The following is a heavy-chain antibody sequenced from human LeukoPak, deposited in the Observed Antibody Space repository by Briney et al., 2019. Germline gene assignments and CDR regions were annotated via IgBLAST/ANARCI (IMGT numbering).Heavy chain of an antibody. Sequence: SQTLSLTCAISGGSISSGGYSWSWIRQPPGKGLEWIGYIYHSGSTYYNPSLKSRVTISVDRSKNQFSLKLSSVTAADTAVYYCARSSPVSGRYFDYWGQGTLATVSS. CDR1: GGSISSGGYS. D-gene: IGHD2-15*01. CDR2: IYHSGST. V-gene: IGHV4-30-2*01. J-gene: IGHJ4*02. CDR3: ARSSPVSGRYFDY.